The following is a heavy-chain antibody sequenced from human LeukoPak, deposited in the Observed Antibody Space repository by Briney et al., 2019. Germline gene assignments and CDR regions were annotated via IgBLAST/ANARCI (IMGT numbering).Heavy chain of an antibody. CDR3: ARGDRGFDY. Sequence: GGSLRLSCAAPGFTFSASWMTWVRQAPGKGLEWVTNINQDGSEKYYVDSVKGRFTISRDNARNALYLQMNSLRTEDTAVYYCARGDRGFDYWGQGTLVTVSS. CDR2: INQDGSEK. J-gene: IGHJ4*02. V-gene: IGHV3-7*01. CDR1: GFTFSASW.